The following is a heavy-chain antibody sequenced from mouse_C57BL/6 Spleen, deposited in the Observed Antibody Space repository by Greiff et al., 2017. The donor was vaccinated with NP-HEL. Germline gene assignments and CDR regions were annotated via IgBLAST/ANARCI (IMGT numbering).Heavy chain of an antibody. CDR2: IYPGDGDT. CDR1: GYAFSSYW. CDR3: AREGITTVVALYAMDY. Sequence: VQLQQSGAELVKPGASVKISCKASGYAFSSYWMNWVKQRPGKGLEWIGQIYPGDGDTNSNGKFKGKATLTADKSSSTAYMQLSSLTSEDSAVYFCAREGITTVVALYAMDYWGQGTSVTVAS. J-gene: IGHJ4*01. V-gene: IGHV1-80*01. D-gene: IGHD1-1*01.